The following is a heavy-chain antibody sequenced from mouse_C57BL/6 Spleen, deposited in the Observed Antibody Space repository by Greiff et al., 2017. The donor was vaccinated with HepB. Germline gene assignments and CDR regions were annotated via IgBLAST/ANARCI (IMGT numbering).Heavy chain of an antibody. CDR3: ARHEVDYAMDY. CDR1: GFTFSSYG. Sequence: EVKLVESGGDLVKPGGSLKLSCAASGFTFSSYGMSWVRQTPDKRLEWVATISSGGSYTYYPDSVKGRFTISRDNAKNTLYLQMSSLKSEDTAMYYCARHEVDYAMDYWGQGTSVTVSS. V-gene: IGHV5-6*01. CDR2: ISSGGSYT. J-gene: IGHJ4*01. D-gene: IGHD1-1*02.